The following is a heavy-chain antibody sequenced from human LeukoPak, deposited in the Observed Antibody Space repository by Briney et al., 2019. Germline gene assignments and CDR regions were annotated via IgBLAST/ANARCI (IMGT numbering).Heavy chain of an antibody. CDR2: IYYSGST. Sequence: SETLSLTCTVSGGSISSYYWSWIRQPPGKGLEWIGYIYYSGSTNYNPSLKSRVTISVDTSKNQFSLKLSSVTAADTAVYYCARAASGYTFTYAFDIWGQGTMVTVSS. CDR1: GGSISSYY. J-gene: IGHJ3*02. CDR3: ARAASGYTFTYAFDI. V-gene: IGHV4-59*01. D-gene: IGHD3-22*01.